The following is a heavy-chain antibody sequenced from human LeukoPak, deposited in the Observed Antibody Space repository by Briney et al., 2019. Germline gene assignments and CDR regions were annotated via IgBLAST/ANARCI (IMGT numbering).Heavy chain of an antibody. Sequence: GDSVKVSCKASGNTFIGYWIHWVRQAPGQGLEWMGAIHPRGDATICAQKFQGRVTTTRDTSTSTVYIELSSLTSEDTAVYYCAREGQQLKHFDFWGQGTLVTVSS. V-gene: IGHV1-46*01. D-gene: IGHD6-13*01. J-gene: IGHJ1*01. CDR3: AREGQQLKHFDF. CDR1: GNTFIGYW. CDR2: IHPRGDAT.